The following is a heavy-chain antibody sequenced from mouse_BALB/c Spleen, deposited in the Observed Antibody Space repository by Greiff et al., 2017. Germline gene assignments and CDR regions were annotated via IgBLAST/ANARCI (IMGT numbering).Heavy chain of an antibody. CDR3: ARGGYDWFAY. CDR2: IDPENGNT. CDR1: GFNITDYY. J-gene: IGHJ3*01. D-gene: IGHD2-2*01. V-gene: IGHV14-1*02. Sequence: EVQLQESGAELVRPGALVKLSCKASGFNITDYYMHWVKQRPEQGLEWIGWIDPENGNTIYDPKFQGKASITADTSSNTAYLQLSSLTSEDTAVYYCARGGYDWFAYWGQGTLVTVSA.